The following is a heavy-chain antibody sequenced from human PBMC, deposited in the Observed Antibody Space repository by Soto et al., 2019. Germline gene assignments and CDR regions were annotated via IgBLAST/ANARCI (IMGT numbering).Heavy chain of an antibody. CDR2: IYHSGST. CDR3: ARDYMAVVD. V-gene: IGHV4-31*03. D-gene: IGHD2-15*01. J-gene: IGHJ4*02. CDR1: GSSISSGSYY. Sequence: PSETLSLTCTVSGSSISSGSYYWSWIRQHPGKGLEWIGYIYHSGSTYYNPSLKSRATISLDTSKNQFSLKLGSVTAADTAVYYCARDYMAVVDWGQGTLVTVSS.